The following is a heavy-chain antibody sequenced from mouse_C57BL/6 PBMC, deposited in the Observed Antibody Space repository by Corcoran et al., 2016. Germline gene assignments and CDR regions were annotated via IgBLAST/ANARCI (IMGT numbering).Heavy chain of an antibody. D-gene: IGHD1-1*02. CDR1: GYTFTDYY. V-gene: IGHV1-26*01. J-gene: IGHJ2*01. CDR3: AREGGSYYFDY. Sequence: EVQLQQSGPELVKPGASVKISCKASGYTFTDYYMNWVKQSHGKSLEWIGDINPNNGGTSYNQKLKGKATLTVDKSSSTAYMELRSLTSEDSAVYYCAREGGSYYFDYWGQGTTLTVSS. CDR2: INPNNGGT.